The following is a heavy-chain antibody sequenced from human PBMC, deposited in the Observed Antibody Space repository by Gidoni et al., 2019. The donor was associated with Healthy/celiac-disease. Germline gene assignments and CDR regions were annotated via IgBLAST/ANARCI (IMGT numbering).Heavy chain of an antibody. J-gene: IGHJ3*02. D-gene: IGHD6-19*01. V-gene: IGHV3-9*01. CDR1: GFTFDDYA. CDR2: ISWNSGSI. CDR3: ATQGWYSSGWGAFDI. Sequence: EVQLVESGGGLVQHGRSLSISCAASGFTFDDYAMHWVRQAPGKGLEWVSGISWNSGSIGYADSVKGRFTISRDNAKNSLYLQMNSLRAEDTALYYCATQGWYSSGWGAFDIWGQGTMVTVSS.